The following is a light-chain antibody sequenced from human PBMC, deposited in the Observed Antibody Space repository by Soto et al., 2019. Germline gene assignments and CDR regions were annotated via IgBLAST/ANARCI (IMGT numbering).Light chain of an antibody. J-gene: IGKJ1*01. CDR2: GAS. V-gene: IGKV3-20*01. CDR1: QSVSSSY. CDR3: QQYGSSRT. Sequence: EIVMTQSPATLSVSPGERATLSCRASQSVSSSYLAWYQQKPGQAPRLLIYGASSRATGIPDRFGGSGSGTDFTLTISRLEPEDFAVYYCQQYGSSRTFGQGTKVDIK.